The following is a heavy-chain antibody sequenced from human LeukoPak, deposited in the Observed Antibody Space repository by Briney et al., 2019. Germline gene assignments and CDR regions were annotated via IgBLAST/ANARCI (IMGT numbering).Heavy chain of an antibody. J-gene: IGHJ5*02. CDR1: GFTFSNYW. CDR2: IKQDGSET. Sequence: PGGSLRLSCAASGFTFSNYWMNWVRQAPGKGLEWVANIKQDGSETYYVDSVKGRFTSSRDNAKNSLYLQMNSLRAEDTAVYYCAKEYGDYVGNWFDPWGQGTLVTVSS. D-gene: IGHD4-17*01. CDR3: AKEYGDYVGNWFDP. V-gene: IGHV3-7*03.